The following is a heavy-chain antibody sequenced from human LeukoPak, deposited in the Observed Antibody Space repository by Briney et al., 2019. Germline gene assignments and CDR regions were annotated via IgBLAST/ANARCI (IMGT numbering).Heavy chain of an antibody. CDR2: ISYDGSNK. V-gene: IGHV3-30-3*01. CDR1: GFTFSSYA. CDR3: ARDWDRSMNLGGCDAFDI. J-gene: IGHJ3*02. Sequence: GGSLRLSCAASGFTFSSYAMDWVRQAPGKGLEWVAVISYDGSNKYYAHSVKGRFTISRDNSKDTLYLQMNSLRAEDTAVYYCARDWDRSMNLGGCDAFDIWGQGTMVTVSS. D-gene: IGHD2/OR15-2a*01.